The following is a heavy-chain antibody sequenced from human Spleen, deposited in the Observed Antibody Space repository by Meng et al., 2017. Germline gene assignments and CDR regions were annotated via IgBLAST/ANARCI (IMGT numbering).Heavy chain of an antibody. CDR3: VRSSGWVRTGFDP. D-gene: IGHD6-19*01. J-gene: IGHJ5*02. CDR2: IGHSGTA. V-gene: IGHV4-39*01. CDR1: GGAISTSGYY. Sequence: QPQLQESGPGLVKPSAALSLTCRVSGGAISTSGYYWGWVRQPPGKGLEWIGSIGHSGTAYYTPSLRRRVTVSIDTSKNQFSLEVTSVTAADTAVYYCVRSSGWVRTGFDPWGQGTLVTVSS.